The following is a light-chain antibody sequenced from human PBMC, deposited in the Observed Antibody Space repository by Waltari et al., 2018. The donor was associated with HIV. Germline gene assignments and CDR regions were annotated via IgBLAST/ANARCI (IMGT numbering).Light chain of an antibody. Sequence: DIVMTQSPDSLAVSLGERATINCKSSQSLLYNSNNKNYLAWYQQKPGQPPKLLIYWASTRESGVPDRFSGSGSGTDFTLTISSLQAEDVAVYYCQQYYSTPPFMYTFGQGTKLEIK. CDR2: WAS. J-gene: IGKJ2*01. V-gene: IGKV4-1*01. CDR3: QQYYSTPPFMYT. CDR1: QSLLYNSNNKNY.